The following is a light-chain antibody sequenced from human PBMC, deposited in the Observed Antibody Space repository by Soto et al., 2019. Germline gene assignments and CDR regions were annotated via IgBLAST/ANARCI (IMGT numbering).Light chain of an antibody. Sequence: QSALTQPASVSGSPGQSITISCTGSSSDVGRYNLVSWYRHHPGKAPKLMIYEGTKRPSGVSNRFSGSKSGNTASLTISGLQAEDEADYYCCSYTGSLTLLFGGGTKLTVL. CDR1: SSDVGRYNL. V-gene: IGLV2-14*02. J-gene: IGLJ2*01. CDR2: EGT. CDR3: CSYTGSLTLL.